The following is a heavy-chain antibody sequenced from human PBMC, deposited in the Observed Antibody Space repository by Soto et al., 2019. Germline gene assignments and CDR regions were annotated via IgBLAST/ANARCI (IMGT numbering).Heavy chain of an antibody. D-gene: IGHD2-15*01. CDR3: ARDKDRQQLGGNYYYGIDV. Sequence: QVQLVQSGAEVKKPGSSVTVSCKASGGTFGNSAIRWVRQAPGQGLEWMGGIIPIFSTPDYAQKFQGRVTITADESTTTAYMELTSLKSEDTAVYYCARDKDRQQLGGNYYYGIDVWGQGTTVTVSS. CDR1: GGTFGNSA. V-gene: IGHV1-69*12. J-gene: IGHJ6*02. CDR2: IIPIFSTP.